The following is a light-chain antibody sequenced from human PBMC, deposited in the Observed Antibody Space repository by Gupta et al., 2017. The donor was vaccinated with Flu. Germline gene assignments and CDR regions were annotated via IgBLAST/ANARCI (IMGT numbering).Light chain of an antibody. J-gene: IGKJ1*01. Sequence: DIQMTQSPSTLSASVGDRVTITCRATESIGGWLAWYQQKPGKAPKLLIHKMSSLQSGVSSRFSGSGSGTEFILTISSLQPDDFATYYCQQYSTYPRTFGQGTKVETK. CDR2: KMS. CDR1: ESIGGW. CDR3: QQYSTYPRT. V-gene: IGKV1-5*03.